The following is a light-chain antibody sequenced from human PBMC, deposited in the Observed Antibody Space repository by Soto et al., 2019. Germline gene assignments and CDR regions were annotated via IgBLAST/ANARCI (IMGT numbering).Light chain of an antibody. CDR1: QGITNH. J-gene: IGKJ5*01. Sequence: ILLTQSPSSLCASVDDLVSFSCRASQGITNHLAWYQQKPGEAPKVLIYAASTLQPGVPSRFSGSGSGTDFTLSINSLQPDDIATYYCQNYDTAPITFGQGTRLENK. CDR3: QNYDTAPIT. CDR2: AAS. V-gene: IGKV1-27*01.